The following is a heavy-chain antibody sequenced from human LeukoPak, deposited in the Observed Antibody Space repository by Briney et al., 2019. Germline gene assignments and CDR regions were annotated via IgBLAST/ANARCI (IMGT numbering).Heavy chain of an antibody. CDR1: GGSISRGGYP. CDR2: FYRGGST. D-gene: IGHD3-3*01. Sequence: KSSEPLSLTCAVSGGSISRGGYPWRWVRQPPGKGLEWVWYFYRGGSTYYNPPLKSRVTISVDRSKNQSSLKRSSVTAADAAVYYGARSLRFSTYDYWGQGTLVTVSS. J-gene: IGHJ4*02. CDR3: ARSLRFSTYDY. V-gene: IGHV4-30-2*01.